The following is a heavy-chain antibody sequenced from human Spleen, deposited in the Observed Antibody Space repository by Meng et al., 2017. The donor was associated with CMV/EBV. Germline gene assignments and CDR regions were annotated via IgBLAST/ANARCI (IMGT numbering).Heavy chain of an antibody. CDR3: ARHEYSSPTHYYYYYGMDV. CDR2: IFPRDSDT. CDR1: GYSFTSYW. J-gene: IGHJ6*02. D-gene: IGHD6-6*01. Sequence: GESLKISCKASGYSFTSYWIGWVRQMPGKGLEWMGIIFPRDSDTRYSPSFQGQVTISADKSTSTAYLQWSSLKASDTAMYYCARHEYSSPTHYYYYYGMDVWGQGTTVTVSS. V-gene: IGHV5-51*01.